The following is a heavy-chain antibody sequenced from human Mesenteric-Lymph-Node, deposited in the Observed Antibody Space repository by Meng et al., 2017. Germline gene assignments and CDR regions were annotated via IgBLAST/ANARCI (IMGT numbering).Heavy chain of an antibody. D-gene: IGHD4-17*01. V-gene: IGHV3-53*01. CDR2: IYSGGST. J-gene: IGHJ3*02. CDR3: AREATTVTTNHDAFDI. CDR1: GFTVSSNY. Sequence: GESLKISCAASGFTVSSNYMSWVRQAPGKGLEWVSVIYSGGSTYYADSVKGRFTISRDNSKNTLYLQMNSLRAEDTAVYYCAREATTVTTNHDAFDIWGQGTMVTVSS.